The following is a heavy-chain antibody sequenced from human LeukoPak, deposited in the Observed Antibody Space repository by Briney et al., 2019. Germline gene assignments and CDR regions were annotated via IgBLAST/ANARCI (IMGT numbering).Heavy chain of an antibody. D-gene: IGHD5-12*01. CDR2: IYTSGST. CDR3: ARARGSGYGGYYGMDV. Sequence: SQTLSLTCTVSGGSISSGSYYWSWIRQPAGKGLEWIGRIYTSGSTNYNPSLKSRVTISVDTSKNQFSLKLSSVTAADTAVYYCARARGSGYGGYYGMDVWGQGTTVTVSS. CDR1: GGSISSGSYY. V-gene: IGHV4-61*02. J-gene: IGHJ6*02.